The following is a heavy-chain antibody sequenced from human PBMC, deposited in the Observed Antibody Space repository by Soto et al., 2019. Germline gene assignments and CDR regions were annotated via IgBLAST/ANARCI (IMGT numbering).Heavy chain of an antibody. J-gene: IGHJ4*02. D-gene: IGHD3-16*01. Sequence: EVQLLESGGGLVQPGGSLRLSCAASGFTFSNYAMSWVRQAPGKGLEWVSVISGPGGTTFYADSVKVRFTISRDNSKNALYLQMKSLRAEDTAVYYCAKALGAEGQPDYWGQGTLVTVSS. V-gene: IGHV3-23*01. CDR2: ISGPGGTT. CDR3: AKALGAEGQPDY. CDR1: GFTFSNYA.